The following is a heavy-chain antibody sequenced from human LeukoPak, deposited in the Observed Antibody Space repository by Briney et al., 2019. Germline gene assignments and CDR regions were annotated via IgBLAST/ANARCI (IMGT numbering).Heavy chain of an antibody. CDR3: ARDIPAAGLFFDY. Sequence: PGGSLRLSCAASGFTFSTYAMAWVRQAPGKGLEWVSGIRGSGTETYYADSVKGRFIISRDNARNSLYLQMNSLRAEDTAVYYCARDIPAAGLFFDYWGQGTLVTVSS. D-gene: IGHD6-13*01. CDR1: GFTFSTYA. V-gene: IGHV3-21*01. J-gene: IGHJ4*02. CDR2: IRGSGTET.